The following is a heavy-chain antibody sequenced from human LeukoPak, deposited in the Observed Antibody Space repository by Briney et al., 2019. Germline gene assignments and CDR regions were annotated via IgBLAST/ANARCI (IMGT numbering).Heavy chain of an antibody. V-gene: IGHV3-33*01. Sequence: GGSLRLSCAASGFTFSSYGMHWVRQAPGKGLEWVAVIWYDGSNKYYADSVKGRFTISRDNSKNTLYLQMNSLRAEDTAVYYCAREKGRVAAFDIWGQGTMVTVSS. CDR2: IWYDGSNK. CDR3: AREKGRVAAFDI. J-gene: IGHJ3*02. D-gene: IGHD2-15*01. CDR1: GFTFSSYG.